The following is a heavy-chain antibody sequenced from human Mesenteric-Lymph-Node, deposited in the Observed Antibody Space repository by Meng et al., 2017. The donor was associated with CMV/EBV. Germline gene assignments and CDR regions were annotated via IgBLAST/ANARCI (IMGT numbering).Heavy chain of an antibody. V-gene: IGHV4-31*03. CDR1: GGSISSGGYY. CDR3: ARDRNGFNI. Sequence: SETLSLTCTVSGGSISSGGYYWTWIRQHPVKGLEWIGYIYHSGSTYYNPSLKSRTTISVNTSKNQFSLKLSSVTAADTAVYYCARDRNGFNIWGQGAVVT. CDR2: IYHSGST. J-gene: IGHJ3*02.